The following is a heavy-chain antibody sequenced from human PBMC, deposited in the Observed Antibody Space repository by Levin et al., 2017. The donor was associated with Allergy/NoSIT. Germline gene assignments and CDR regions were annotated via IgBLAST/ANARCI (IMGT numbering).Heavy chain of an antibody. V-gene: IGHV4-59*01. J-gene: IGHJ4*02. Sequence: SQTLSLPCTVSGGSIRSSYWTWLRQPPGKGLEWIGYVYHTGSTNYNPSLESRVTISVDTSKSQFSLRLSSVTAADTAVYYCVSYSRHCSTSSCYVFDYWGQGTLVTVSS. CDR3: VSYSRHCSTSSCYVFDY. CDR1: GGSIRSSY. CDR2: VYHTGST. D-gene: IGHD2-2*01.